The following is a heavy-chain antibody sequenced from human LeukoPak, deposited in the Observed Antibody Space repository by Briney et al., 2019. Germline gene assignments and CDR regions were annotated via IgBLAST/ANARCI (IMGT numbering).Heavy chain of an antibody. CDR2: IYYSGST. CDR1: GGSISSYY. J-gene: IGHJ6*02. CDR3: ARSRGYYYGMDV. V-gene: IGHV4-59*08. Sequence: SETLSLTCTVSGGSISSYYWSWIRQPPGKGLEWIGYIYYSGSTTYNPSLKSRVTISVDTSKNQFSLKLSSVTAADTAVYYCARSRGYYYGMDVWGQGTTVTVSS.